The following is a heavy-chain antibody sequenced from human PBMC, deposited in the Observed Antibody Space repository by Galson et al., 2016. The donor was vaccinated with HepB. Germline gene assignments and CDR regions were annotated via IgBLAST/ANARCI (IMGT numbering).Heavy chain of an antibody. V-gene: IGHV3-7*01. Sequence: SLRLSCAASGFTFSSYWLSWVRQAPGKGLEWVANIKEDGSEEYYVDSVKGRFTISRDNAKNSLYLQMNRLRAEDTAVYYCAKKWSYGDYSYFDYWGQGTLVIVSS. D-gene: IGHD4-17*01. CDR2: IKEDGSEE. CDR3: AKKWSYGDYSYFDY. CDR1: GFTFSSYW. J-gene: IGHJ4*02.